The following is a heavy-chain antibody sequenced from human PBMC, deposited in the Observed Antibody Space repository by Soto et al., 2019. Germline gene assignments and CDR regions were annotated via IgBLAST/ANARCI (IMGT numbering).Heavy chain of an antibody. Sequence: EVQLVQSGAEVKKPGESLRISCKGSGYSFTSYWISWVRQMPGKGLEWMGRIDPSDSYTNYSPSFQGHVTISADKSISTAYLQWSSLKASDTAMSYCARRHSSSSAFDAWGQGNLVTVSS. J-gene: IGHJ5*02. CDR3: ARRHSSSSAFDA. CDR1: GYSFTSYW. D-gene: IGHD6-13*01. V-gene: IGHV5-10-1*01. CDR2: IDPSDSYT.